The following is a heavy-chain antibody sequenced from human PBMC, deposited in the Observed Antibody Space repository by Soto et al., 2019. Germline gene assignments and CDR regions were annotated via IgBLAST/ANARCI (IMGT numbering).Heavy chain of an antibody. CDR3: TTSNYYESGSYPQAPFDY. CDR2: IKSRPDGGTT. Sequence: GGSLELSCAASGFTLTNAWMSWVRQVPGKGLEWVGRIKSRPDGGTTDHAAPVKGRFTISRDDSKNMLYLQMNSLKAEDTALYYCTTSNYYESGSYPQAPFDYWGQGTLVTVS. J-gene: IGHJ4*02. V-gene: IGHV3-15*05. D-gene: IGHD3-10*01. CDR1: GFTLTNAW.